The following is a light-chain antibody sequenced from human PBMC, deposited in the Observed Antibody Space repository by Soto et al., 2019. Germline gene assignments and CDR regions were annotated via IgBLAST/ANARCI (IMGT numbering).Light chain of an antibody. CDR3: QQYNAWPT. Sequence: EIVLAQSPATLSVSPGERVTLSCRATQTIGNKLAWYLQRPGQAPRPLIYGASTTATGIPARLSGSGSGTEFTLPIRSLQSEDFAVYYCQQYNAWPTFGQGTKVDI. J-gene: IGKJ1*01. V-gene: IGKV3-15*01. CDR1: QTIGNK. CDR2: GAS.